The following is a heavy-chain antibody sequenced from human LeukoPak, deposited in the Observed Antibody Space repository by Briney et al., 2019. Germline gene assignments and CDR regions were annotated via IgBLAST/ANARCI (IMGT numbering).Heavy chain of an antibody. J-gene: IGHJ4*02. CDR3: AKRLSSSSTWYYFDY. Sequence: GGSLRLSCAVSGFTFSSYVMSWVRQAPGKGLEWVSAISGSGGSTYYADSVKGRFTISRDNSKNTLYLQMNSLRAEDTAVYYCAKRLSSSSTWYYFDYWGQGTLVTVSS. CDR1: GFTFSSYV. CDR2: ISGSGGST. V-gene: IGHV3-23*01. D-gene: IGHD6-13*01.